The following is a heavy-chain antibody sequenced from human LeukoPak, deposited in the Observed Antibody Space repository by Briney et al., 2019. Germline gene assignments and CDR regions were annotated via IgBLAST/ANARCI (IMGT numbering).Heavy chain of an antibody. CDR1: GFTFISYS. V-gene: IGHV3-21*04. Sequence: GGSLRLSCAASGFTFISYSMNWVRQAPGKGLEWVSSISSSSSYIYYADSVKGRFTISRDNSKDTLYLQMNSLRVEDTAVYYCAKSWNYYNSSGDDALDIWGQGTMVTVSS. CDR3: AKSWNYYNSSGDDALDI. CDR2: ISSSSSYI. J-gene: IGHJ3*02. D-gene: IGHD3-22*01.